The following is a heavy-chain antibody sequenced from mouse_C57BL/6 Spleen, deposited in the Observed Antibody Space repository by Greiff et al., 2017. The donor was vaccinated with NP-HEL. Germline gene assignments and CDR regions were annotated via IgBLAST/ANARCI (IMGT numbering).Heavy chain of an antibody. V-gene: IGHV14-4*01. CDR3: TTDYYGSRLAY. CDR1: GFNIKDDY. D-gene: IGHD1-1*01. J-gene: IGHJ3*01. CDR2: IDPENGDT. Sequence: EVQLQQSGAELVRPGASVKLSCTASGFNIKDDYMHWVKQRPEQGLEWIGWIDPENGDTEYASKFQGKATITADTSSNTAYIQLSSLTSEDTAVYYCTTDYYGSRLAYWGQGTLVTVSA.